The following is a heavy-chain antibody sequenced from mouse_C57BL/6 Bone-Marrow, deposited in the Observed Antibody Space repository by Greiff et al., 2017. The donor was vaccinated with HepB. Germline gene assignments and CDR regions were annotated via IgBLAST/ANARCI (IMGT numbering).Heavy chain of an antibody. CDR2: IYPGSGST. D-gene: IGHD2-2*01. V-gene: IGHV1-55*01. Sequence: QVQLKQPGAELVKPGASVKMSCKASGYTFTSYWITWVKQRPGQGLEWIGDIYPGSGSTNYNEKFKSKATLTVDTSSSTAYMQRSSLTSEDSAVYYCARARGYDRYAMDYWGQGTSVTVSS. J-gene: IGHJ4*01. CDR3: ARARGYDRYAMDY. CDR1: GYTFTSYW.